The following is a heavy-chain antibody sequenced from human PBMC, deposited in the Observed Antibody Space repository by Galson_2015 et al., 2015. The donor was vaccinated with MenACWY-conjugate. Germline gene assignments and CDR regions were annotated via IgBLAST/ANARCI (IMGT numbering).Heavy chain of an antibody. CDR1: GFTFSNYA. CDR2: ISASGGSI. J-gene: IGHJ6*02. Sequence: SLRLSCAAPGFTFSNYAMSWVRQAPGKGLEWVSSISASGGSIHYADSVKGRFTISRDNSKNTLYLQMNSLRADLRAEDTAVYYCAKSGSDTYYYHMDVWGQGTTVTVSS. CDR3: AKSGSDTYYYHMDV. V-gene: IGHV3-23*01. D-gene: IGHD6-25*01.